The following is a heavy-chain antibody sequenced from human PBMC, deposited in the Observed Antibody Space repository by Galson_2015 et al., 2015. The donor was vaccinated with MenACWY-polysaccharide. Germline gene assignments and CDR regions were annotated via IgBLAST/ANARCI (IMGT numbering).Heavy chain of an antibody. CDR1: GGSISSGSYY. CDR2: VHTSGNS. J-gene: IGHJ6*02. V-gene: IGHV4-61*02. CDR3: ARESALMPVAGTSYNYYYALDA. Sequence: TLSLTCTVSGGSISSGSYYWSWIRQPAGKGLEWIGRVHTSGNSNYSPSLKSRVTISVDTSKSQISLKLTSVTAADTAVYYCARESALMPVAGTSYNYYYALDAWGQGTTVTVSS. D-gene: IGHD6-19*01.